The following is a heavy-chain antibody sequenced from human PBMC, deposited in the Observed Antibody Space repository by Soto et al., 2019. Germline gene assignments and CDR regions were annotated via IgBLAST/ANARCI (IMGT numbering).Heavy chain of an antibody. D-gene: IGHD3-22*01. CDR2: IYYSGST. CDR3: ARVWDSSGYYIDY. CDR1: GGSISSYY. J-gene: IGHJ4*02. Sequence: SETLSLTCPVSGGSISSYYLSWIRQPPGKGLEWIGYIYYSGSTYYNPSLKSRVTISVDTSKNQFSLKLSSVTAADTAVYYCARVWDSSGYYIDYWGQGTLVTVSS. V-gene: IGHV4-59*08.